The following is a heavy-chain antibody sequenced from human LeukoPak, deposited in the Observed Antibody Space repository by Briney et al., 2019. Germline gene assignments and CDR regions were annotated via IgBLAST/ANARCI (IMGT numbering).Heavy chain of an antibody. D-gene: IGHD3-22*01. CDR3: ARGRYYDSSGYPHFDY. CDR1: GGSFSSYY. CDR2: VFYSGST. Sequence: KPSETLSLTCTVSGGSFSSYYWSWIRQPPGKGLEYIGYVFYSGSTNYNPSPKSRVTISVDTSKNQFSLKLSSVTAADTAVYYCARGRYYDSSGYPHFDYWGQGTLVTVSS. V-gene: IGHV4-59*01. J-gene: IGHJ4*02.